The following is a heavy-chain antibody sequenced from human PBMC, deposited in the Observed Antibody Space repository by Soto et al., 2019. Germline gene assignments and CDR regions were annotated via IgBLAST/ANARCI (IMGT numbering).Heavy chain of an antibody. V-gene: IGHV1-18*01. CDR2: VSAYNGNT. CDR1: GFTFTSYG. CDR3: SRGGSSWQPHEDY. Sequence: QVQLGQSGAEVKKPGASMKVSCKASGFTFTSYGISWVRQAPGQGLGWMGWVSAYNGNTHYAQKLQGRVTMTTDTSTTTAYMELRSLRSDDTAVYYCSRGGSSWQPHEDYWGQGTLVTVSS. J-gene: IGHJ4*02. D-gene: IGHD6-13*01.